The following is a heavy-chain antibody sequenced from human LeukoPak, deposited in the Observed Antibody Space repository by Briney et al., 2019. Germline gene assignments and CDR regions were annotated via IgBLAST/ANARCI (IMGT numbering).Heavy chain of an antibody. V-gene: IGHV3-48*01. J-gene: IGHJ6*03. D-gene: IGHD2-15*01. CDR2: ISSSGRTI. Sequence: GGSLRLSCAASGFTFSSYTMNWVRQAPGKGLEWVSYISSSGRTIYYADSVKGRFTTSRDNAKNSLYLQMSSLRAEDTAVYYCASSMPYVVVVDHDYMDVWGKGTTVTVSS. CDR3: ASSMPYVVVVDHDYMDV. CDR1: GFTFSSYT.